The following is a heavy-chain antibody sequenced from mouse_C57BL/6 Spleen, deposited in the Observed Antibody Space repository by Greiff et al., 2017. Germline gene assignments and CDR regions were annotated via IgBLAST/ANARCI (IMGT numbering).Heavy chain of an antibody. CDR1: GYTFTSYW. CDR3: ARTYYGNYVGAMDY. V-gene: IGHV1-61*01. CDR2: IYPSASET. D-gene: IGHD2-10*01. J-gene: IGHJ4*01. Sequence: VQLQQPGAELVRPGSSVKLSCKASGYTFTSYWMDWVKQRPGQGLEWIGNIYPSASETHYNQKFKDKATLTVDKSSSTAYMQLSSLTSEDSAVYYCARTYYGNYVGAMDYWGQGTSVTVSS.